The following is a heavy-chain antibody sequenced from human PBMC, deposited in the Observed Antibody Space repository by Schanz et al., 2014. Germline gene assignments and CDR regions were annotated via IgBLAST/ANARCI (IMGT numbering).Heavy chain of an antibody. J-gene: IGHJ4*02. CDR2: ISSVGISK. CDR1: GFTFSDYY. D-gene: IGHD3-22*01. CDR3: AKEDRNHNSDYVY. V-gene: IGHV3-11*04. Sequence: VQLVESGGGLVQPGGSLRLSCAASGFTFSDYYMSWVRQAPGKGLEWVSYISSVGISKYYADPVKGRFTISRDDSKNTLYLQMNSLRPEDTAVYYCAKEDRNHNSDYVYWGQGTLVTVSS.